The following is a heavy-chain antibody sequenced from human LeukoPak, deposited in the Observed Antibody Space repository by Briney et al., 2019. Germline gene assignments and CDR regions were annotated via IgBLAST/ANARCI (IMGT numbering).Heavy chain of an antibody. CDR2: INHSGST. Sequence: NASETLSLTCAVYGGSFSGYYWSWIRQPPGKGLGWNGEINHSGSTNYNPSLKSRITISVDTSKNQFSLKLSSVTAADTAVYYCAYGGNSVNVFDYWGQGTLVTVSS. V-gene: IGHV4-34*01. J-gene: IGHJ4*02. CDR3: AYGGNSVNVFDY. CDR1: GGSFSGYY. D-gene: IGHD4-23*01.